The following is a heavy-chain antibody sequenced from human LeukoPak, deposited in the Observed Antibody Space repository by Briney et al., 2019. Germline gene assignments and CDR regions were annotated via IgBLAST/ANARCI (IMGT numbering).Heavy chain of an antibody. CDR1: GGSISRYY. CDR2: IYTSGST. Sequence: PSETLSLTCTVSGGSISRYYWSWIRQPAGKGLEWIGRIYTSGSTNYNPSLKSRVTMSVDTSKNQFSLKLSSVTAADTAVYYCAGHHPRNTVDFWGQGTLVTVSS. J-gene: IGHJ4*02. D-gene: IGHD2-8*02. CDR3: AGHHPRNTVDF. V-gene: IGHV4-4*07.